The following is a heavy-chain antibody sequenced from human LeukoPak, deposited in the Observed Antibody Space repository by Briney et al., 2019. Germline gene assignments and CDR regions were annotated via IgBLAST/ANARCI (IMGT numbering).Heavy chain of an antibody. Sequence: PGGSLRLSCTGSGFTFIEYGINWVRQAPGKGLEWVAFIRWDGKYTYYADSVKGRFTISRDNAKNSLYLQMNSLRAEDTAVYYCAELGITMIGGVWGKGTTVTISS. CDR3: AELGITMIGGV. J-gene: IGHJ6*04. CDR2: IRWDGKYT. CDR1: GFTFIEYG. D-gene: IGHD3-10*02. V-gene: IGHV3-30*02.